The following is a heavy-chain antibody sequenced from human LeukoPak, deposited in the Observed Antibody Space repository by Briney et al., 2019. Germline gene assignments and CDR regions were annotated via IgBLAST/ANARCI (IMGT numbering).Heavy chain of an antibody. CDR3: ARGPKKNDFWSGYSLDY. D-gene: IGHD3-3*01. Sequence: GRSLRLSCAASGFTFSSYAMHWVRQAPGKGLEWVAVISYDGSNKYYADSVKGRFTISRDNSKNTLYLQMNSLRAEDTAVYYCARGPKKNDFWSGYSLDYWGQGTLVTVSS. CDR1: GFTFSSYA. J-gene: IGHJ4*02. V-gene: IGHV3-30-3*01. CDR2: ISYDGSNK.